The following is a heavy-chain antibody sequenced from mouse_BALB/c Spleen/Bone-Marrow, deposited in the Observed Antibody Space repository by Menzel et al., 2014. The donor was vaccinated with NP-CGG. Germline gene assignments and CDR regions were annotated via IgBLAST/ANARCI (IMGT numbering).Heavy chain of an antibody. Sequence: EVMLVESGGGLVQPGGSMKLSCAASGFTFSDAWMDWVRQSPEKGLEWVAEIRNKANNLAAYFSESVKGRSTISRDDSKSSVYLQMNILRPEDTGIYYCTSYYGYYWGQGTTLTISS. J-gene: IGHJ2*01. CDR1: GFTFSDAW. D-gene: IGHD1-2*01. CDR2: IRNKANNLAA. CDR3: TSYYGYY. V-gene: IGHV6-6*01.